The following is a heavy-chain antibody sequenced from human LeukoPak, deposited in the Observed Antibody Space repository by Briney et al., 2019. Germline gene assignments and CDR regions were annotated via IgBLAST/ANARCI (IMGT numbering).Heavy chain of an antibody. V-gene: IGHV3-21*01. CDR3: AREEFELELHP. J-gene: IGHJ5*02. CDR1: GFTFSSYS. D-gene: IGHD1-7*01. CDR2: ISIISSYI. Sequence: PGGSLRLSCAASGFTFSSYSMNWVPQAPGKGLEWVSSISIISSYIYYADSVKGRFTISRDNAKNSLYLQMNSLRAGDTAVYYCAREEFELELHPWGQGTLVTVSS.